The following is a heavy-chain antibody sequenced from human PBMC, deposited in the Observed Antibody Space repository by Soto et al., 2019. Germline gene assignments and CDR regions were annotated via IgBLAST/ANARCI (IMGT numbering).Heavy chain of an antibody. CDR3: FRSNVGHRDLLSFPAQRSSDL. CDR1: AGTPRQCC. Sequence: ALRVSWKGSAGTPRQCCNLVWRQMPGKGLEWMGIIFPGDSDTRYNPSFEGQVTVSADESISTAYLQWNTLQASDTAMYYCFRSNVGHRDLLSFPAQRSSDL. CDR2: IFPGDSDT. J-gene: IGHJ2*01. V-gene: IGHV5-51*01. D-gene: IGHD2-15*01.